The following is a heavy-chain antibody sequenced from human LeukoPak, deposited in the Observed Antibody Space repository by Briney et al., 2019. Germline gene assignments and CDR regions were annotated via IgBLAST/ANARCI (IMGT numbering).Heavy chain of an antibody. CDR2: IFYSGST. Sequence: SETLSLTCTVSGGSLSSGGYYWSWIRQHPGKGLEWIGYIFYSGSTYYNPSLKSRLTMSVDTSKNQFSLKLSSVTAADTAVYYCARDRYPYDFWSGSLTGWFDPWGQGTLVTVSS. D-gene: IGHD3-3*01. CDR3: ARDRYPYDFWSGSLTGWFDP. V-gene: IGHV4-31*03. J-gene: IGHJ5*02. CDR1: GGSLSSGGYY.